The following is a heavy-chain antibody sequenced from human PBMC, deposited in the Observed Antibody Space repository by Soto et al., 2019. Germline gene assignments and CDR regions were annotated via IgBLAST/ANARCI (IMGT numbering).Heavy chain of an antibody. D-gene: IGHD3-16*01. CDR2: IYYSGST. J-gene: IGHJ4*02. CDR3: ARDGGNRGFDY. CDR1: GGSVSSGSYY. Sequence: QVQLQESGPGLVKPSETLSLTCTVSGGSVSSGSYYWSWIRQPPGKGLEWIGYIYYSGSTNYNPSLKSRVTISVDTSKNQFSLKLSSVTAADTAVYYCARDGGNRGFDYWGQGTLVTVSS. V-gene: IGHV4-61*01.